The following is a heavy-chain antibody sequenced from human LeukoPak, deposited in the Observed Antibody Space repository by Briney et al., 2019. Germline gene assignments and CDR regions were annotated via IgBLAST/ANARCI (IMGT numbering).Heavy chain of an antibody. Sequence: GRSLRLSCAASGFTFSSYAMHWVRQAPGKGLEWVAVISYDGSNKYYADSVKGRFTISRDNSKNTLYLQMNSLRAEDTALYYCARETLHCGGDCLDYWGQGTLVTVSS. J-gene: IGHJ4*02. CDR1: GFTFSSYA. CDR2: ISYDGSNK. V-gene: IGHV3-30-3*01. D-gene: IGHD2-21*02. CDR3: ARETLHCGGDCLDY.